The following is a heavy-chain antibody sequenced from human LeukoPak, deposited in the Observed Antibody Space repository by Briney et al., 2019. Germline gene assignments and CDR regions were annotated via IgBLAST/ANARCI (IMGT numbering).Heavy chain of an antibody. CDR2: ISAGGGGT. V-gene: IGHV3-23*01. CDR3: AKGPWMHTIGGYYYYGMDV. CDR1: GFTYSSYA. D-gene: IGHD3-16*01. J-gene: IGHJ6*02. Sequence: GGSLRLSCAASGFTYSSYAMNWVRQAAGKGLEWVSGISAGGGGTYYADSVKGRFTISRDNSKNTLYLHMNSLRAEDTAVYYCAKGPWMHTIGGYYYYGMDVWGQGTTVTVSS.